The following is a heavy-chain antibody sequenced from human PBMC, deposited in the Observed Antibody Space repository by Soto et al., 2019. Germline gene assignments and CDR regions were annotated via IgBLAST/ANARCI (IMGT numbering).Heavy chain of an antibody. CDR3: AKDSPPMVRGVITSDY. V-gene: IGHV3-NL1*01. CDR1: GFTFSSYG. D-gene: IGHD3-10*01. Sequence: GGSLRLSCAASGFTFSSYGMHWVRQAPGKGLEWVAVISGGGSSTYYADSVKGRFTISRDNSKNTLYLQMNSLRAEDTAVYYCAKDSPPMVRGVITSDYWGQGTLVTVSS. J-gene: IGHJ4*02. CDR2: ISGGGSST.